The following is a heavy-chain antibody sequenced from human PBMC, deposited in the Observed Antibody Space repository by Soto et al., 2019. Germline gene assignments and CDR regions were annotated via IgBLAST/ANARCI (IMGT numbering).Heavy chain of an antibody. J-gene: IGHJ6*02. Sequence: QVQLQQWGAGLLKPSETLSLTCAVYGGSFSGDYWNWIRQPPGKGLEWIGEINHSGSTNFNPSLKSRVTISVDTSKNQFSLKLSSVTAAATAVYFCARGISYSTYYYYYGMDVWGQGTTVTVSS. CDR1: GGSFSGDY. CDR2: INHSGST. D-gene: IGHD2-2*01. V-gene: IGHV4-34*01. CDR3: ARGISYSTYYYYYGMDV.